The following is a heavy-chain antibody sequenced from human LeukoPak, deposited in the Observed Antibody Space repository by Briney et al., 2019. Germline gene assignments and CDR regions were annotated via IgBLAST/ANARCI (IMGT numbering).Heavy chain of an antibody. CDR1: GGSISSGDYY. V-gene: IGHV4-61*08. J-gene: IGHJ4*02. CDR3: ARAGRELLQNDY. D-gene: IGHD3-10*01. CDR2: IYYSGST. Sequence: TSETLSLTCTVSGGSISSGDYYWSWIRQPPGKGLEWIGYIYYSGSTNYNPSLKSRVTISVDTSKNQFSLKLSSVTAADTAVYYCARAGRELLQNDYWGQGTLVTVSS.